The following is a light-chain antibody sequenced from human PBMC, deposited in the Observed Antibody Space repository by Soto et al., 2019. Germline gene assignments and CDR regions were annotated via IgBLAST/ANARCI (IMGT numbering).Light chain of an antibody. V-gene: IGLV2-11*01. CDR1: SSDVGAYNY. J-gene: IGLJ2*01. CDR2: DVT. Sequence: QSALTQPRSVSGSPGQSVTISCTGTSSDVGAYNYVSWHQQHPGKAPKLVIYDVTQRPSGVPDRFSASKSGITASLTISGLQAEDEADYDCCSYAAGDSFKFGGGTKVTVL. CDR3: CSYAAGDSFK.